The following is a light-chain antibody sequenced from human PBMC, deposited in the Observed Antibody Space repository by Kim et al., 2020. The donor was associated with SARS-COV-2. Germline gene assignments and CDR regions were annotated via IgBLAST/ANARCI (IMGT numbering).Light chain of an antibody. V-gene: IGLV1-47*01. Sequence: ELTQPPSASGTPGQRVTISCSGSSSNIGSNYVYWYQHLPGTAPKLLIYRNNQRPSGVPDRFSGSKSGTSASLAISGLRSEDEADYYCAAWDDSLSAVVFGGGTQLTVL. CDR2: RNN. J-gene: IGLJ2*01. CDR3: AAWDDSLSAVV. CDR1: SSNIGSNY.